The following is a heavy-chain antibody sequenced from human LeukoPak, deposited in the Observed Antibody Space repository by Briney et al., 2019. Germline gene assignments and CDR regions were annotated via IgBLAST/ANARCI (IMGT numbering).Heavy chain of an antibody. Sequence: ASVKVSCKASGYTFTGYYMHWVRQAPGQGLEWMGWINPNSGGTNYAQKFQGRVTMTRDTSITTVYMELSSLRSDDTAVYYCARDYRPEVGKDSSGWYKIDYWGQGTLVTVSS. J-gene: IGHJ4*02. CDR2: INPNSGGT. CDR1: GYTFTGYY. CDR3: ARDYRPEVGKDSSGWYKIDY. D-gene: IGHD6-19*01. V-gene: IGHV1-2*02.